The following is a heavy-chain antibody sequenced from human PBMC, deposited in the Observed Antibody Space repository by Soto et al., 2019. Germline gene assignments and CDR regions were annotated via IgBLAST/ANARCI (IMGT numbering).Heavy chain of an antibody. D-gene: IGHD2-2*01. CDR1: GGTFSSYA. Sequence: SVKVSGKASGGTFSSYAISWVRQAPGQGLEWMGGIIPIFGTANYAQKFQGRVTITADESTSTAYMELSSLRSEDTAVYYCARVSRVYCSSTSCYFDYYYGMDVWGQGTTVTVSS. CDR3: ARVSRVYCSSTSCYFDYYYGMDV. J-gene: IGHJ6*02. V-gene: IGHV1-69*13. CDR2: IIPIFGTA.